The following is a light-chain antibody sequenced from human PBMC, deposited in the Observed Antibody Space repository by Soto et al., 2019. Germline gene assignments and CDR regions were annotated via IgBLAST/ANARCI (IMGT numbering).Light chain of an antibody. CDR3: QQRSNWPPWT. CDR2: EAS. V-gene: IGKV3-11*01. CDR1: QSVSSY. J-gene: IGKJ1*01. Sequence: EIVLTQSPATLSLSPGERATLSCRASQSVSSYLAWYQQKPGQAPRLLIYEASNRATGIPARFSGSGSGTDFTLTISSLEPEDFAVYYCQQRSNWPPWTFGQGTK.